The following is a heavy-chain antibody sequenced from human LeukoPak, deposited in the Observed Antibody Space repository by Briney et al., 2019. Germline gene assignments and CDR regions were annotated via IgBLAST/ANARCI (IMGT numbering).Heavy chain of an antibody. Sequence: GESLKISCKGSGYSFTSYWIGWVRQMPGKGLEWMGIIYPGDSDTRYSPSFQGRVTISADKSISTAYLQWSSLKASDTAMYYCARQSYGSGSYYMKRAAYYYYMDVWGKGTTVTISS. D-gene: IGHD3-10*01. CDR1: GYSFTSYW. CDR3: ARQSYGSGSYYMKRAAYYYYMDV. V-gene: IGHV5-51*01. J-gene: IGHJ6*03. CDR2: IYPGDSDT.